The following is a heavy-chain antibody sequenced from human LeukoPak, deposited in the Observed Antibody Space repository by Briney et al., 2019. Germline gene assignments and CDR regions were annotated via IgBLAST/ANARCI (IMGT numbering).Heavy chain of an antibody. CDR3: AREASEAARSLGY. D-gene: IGHD6-6*01. CDR2: IIPIFGTA. V-gene: IGHV1-69*05. J-gene: IGHJ4*02. CDR1: GGTFSSYA. Sequence: ASVKVSCKASGGTFSSYAISWVRQAPGQGLEWMGGIIPIFGTANYAQKFQGRVTVTTDESTSTAYMELSNLRSEDTAVYYCAREASEAARSLGYWGQGTLVTVSS.